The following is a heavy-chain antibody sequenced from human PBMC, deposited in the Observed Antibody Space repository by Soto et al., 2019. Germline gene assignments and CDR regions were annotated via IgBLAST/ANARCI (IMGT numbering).Heavy chain of an antibody. CDR1: GFTFSSYG. J-gene: IGHJ4*02. V-gene: IGHV3-30*18. Sequence: PGGSLRLSCAASGFTFSSYGMHWVRQAPGKGLEWVAVISYDGSNKYYADSVKGRFTISRDNSKNTLYLQMNSLRAEDTAVYYCAKVRLLLRSPFDYWGQGTLVTVSS. CDR2: ISYDGSNK. CDR3: AKVRLLLRSPFDY. D-gene: IGHD2-15*01.